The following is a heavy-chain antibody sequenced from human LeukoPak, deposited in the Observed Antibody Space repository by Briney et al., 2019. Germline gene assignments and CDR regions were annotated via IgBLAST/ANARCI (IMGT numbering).Heavy chain of an antibody. CDR1: GGSISSYY. CDR3: ARLSGSSWYSSYYYGMDV. V-gene: IGHV4-59*08. CDR2: IYYSGST. Sequence: SETLSLTCTVSGGSISSYYWSWIRQPPGKGLEWIGYIYYSGSTNYNPSLKSRVTTSVDTSKNQFSLKLSSVTAADTAVYYCARLSGSSWYSSYYYGMDVWGQGTTVTVSS. D-gene: IGHD6-13*01. J-gene: IGHJ6*02.